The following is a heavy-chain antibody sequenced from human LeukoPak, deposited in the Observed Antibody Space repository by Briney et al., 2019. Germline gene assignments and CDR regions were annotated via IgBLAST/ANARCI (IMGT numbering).Heavy chain of an antibody. Sequence: GGTLRLSCAPSGFTFSSYSMNWVRQAPGKGLEWVSSISSSSSYIYYADSLKGRFTISRDNAKNSLYLQMNSLRAEDTAVYYCARDRWSYDDVLPPDYWGQGTLVTVSS. CDR1: GFTFSSYS. CDR3: ARDRWSYDDVLPPDY. J-gene: IGHJ4*02. V-gene: IGHV3-21*01. D-gene: IGHD1-26*01. CDR2: ISSSSSYI.